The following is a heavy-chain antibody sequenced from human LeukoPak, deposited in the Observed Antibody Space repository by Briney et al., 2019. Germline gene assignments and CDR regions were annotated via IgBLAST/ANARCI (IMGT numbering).Heavy chain of an antibody. J-gene: IGHJ6*02. CDR1: GFTFSDYY. CDR3: ARERTLNDILTPYGMDV. V-gene: IGHV3-11*01. Sequence: GGSLRPSCAASGFTFSDYYMSWIRQAPGKGLEWVSYISSSGSTIYYADSVKGRFTISRDNAKNSLYLQMNSLRAEDTAVYYCARERTLNDILTPYGMDVWGQGTTVTVSS. CDR2: ISSSGSTI. D-gene: IGHD3-9*01.